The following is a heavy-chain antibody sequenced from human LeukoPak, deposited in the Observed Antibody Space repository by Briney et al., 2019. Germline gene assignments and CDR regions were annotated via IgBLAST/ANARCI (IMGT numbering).Heavy chain of an antibody. CDR1: GGSISSYY. D-gene: IGHD6-13*01. CDR3: ARESACYSSPDY. J-gene: IGHJ4*02. CDR2: IYYSGST. V-gene: IGHV4-59*01. Sequence: PSETLSLSCTVSGGSISSYYWSWIRQPPGKGLEWIGYIYYSGSTNYNPSLKSRVTISVDTSKNQFSLKLSSVTAADTAVYYCARESACYSSPDYWGQGTLVTVSS.